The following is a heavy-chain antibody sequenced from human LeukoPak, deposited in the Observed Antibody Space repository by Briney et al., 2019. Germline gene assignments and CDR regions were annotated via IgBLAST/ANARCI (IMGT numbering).Heavy chain of an antibody. J-gene: IGHJ6*03. D-gene: IGHD3-16*02. Sequence: SETLSLTCTVSGGSIRGYYWSWIRQPPGKGLEWIGYISYSGSTIYNPSLESRVTISVDTSKNQFSLKVNSVTAADTAVYYCARVSSQTSHRRFSYYYMDVWGKGTTVTVSS. CDR1: GGSIRGYY. CDR3: ARVSSQTSHRRFSYYYMDV. V-gene: IGHV4-59*12. CDR2: ISYSGST.